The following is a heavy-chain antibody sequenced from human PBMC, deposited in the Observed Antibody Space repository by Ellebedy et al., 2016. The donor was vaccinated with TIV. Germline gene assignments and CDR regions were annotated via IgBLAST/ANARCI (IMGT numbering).Heavy chain of an antibody. CDR3: AGGTGLIFDL. V-gene: IGHV3-7*03. CDR2: INQDGTVP. Sequence: PGGSLRLSCAASGITFSQYWMNWVRQAPGKGLEWLANINQDGTVPEYLDSLKGRFSISRENAKNVLFLQMPSLRDEDTAMYYCAGGTGLIFDLWGRGTLVTVSS. CDR1: GITFSQYW. J-gene: IGHJ2*01.